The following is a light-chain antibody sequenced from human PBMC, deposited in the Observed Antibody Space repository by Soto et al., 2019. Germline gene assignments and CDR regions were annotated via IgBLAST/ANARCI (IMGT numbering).Light chain of an antibody. Sequence: QSVLTQPPSASGTPGQRVTISCSGSSSNIGSNTVNWYQQLPGTAPKLLIYSNNQRPSGVPDRFSGSKSGTSASLAISGLQSEDEADYYCAAWDDSLKGVFGGGTKLTVL. CDR1: SSNIGSNT. J-gene: IGLJ2*01. CDR3: AAWDDSLKGV. V-gene: IGLV1-44*01. CDR2: SNN.